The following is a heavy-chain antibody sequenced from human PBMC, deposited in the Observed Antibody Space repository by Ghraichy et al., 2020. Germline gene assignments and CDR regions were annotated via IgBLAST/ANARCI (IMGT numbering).Heavy chain of an antibody. D-gene: IGHD1-14*01. CDR1: GITFSNVW. CDR3: TTYNQKDAFDF. J-gene: IGHJ3*01. CDR2: IKTTGTT. V-gene: IGHV3-15*05. Sequence: GGSLRLSCAAPGITFSNVWMSWVRQAPGKGLEWVGRIKTTGTTDYAAPVKGRFTISRVDSKKMLYLQMNSLKTEDTAAYYCTTYNQKDAFDFWGQGTVVTVSS.